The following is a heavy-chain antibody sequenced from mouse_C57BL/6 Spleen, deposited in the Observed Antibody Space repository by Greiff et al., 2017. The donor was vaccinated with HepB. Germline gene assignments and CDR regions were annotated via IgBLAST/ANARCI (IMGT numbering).Heavy chain of an antibody. J-gene: IGHJ4*01. CDR1: GFTFSDYY. CDR3: ASGEGDYAMDY. CDR2: INYDGSST. V-gene: IGHV5-16*01. Sequence: EVQVVESAGGLVQPGSSMKLSCTASGFTFSDYYMAWVRQVPEKGLEWVANINYDGSSTYYLDSLKSRFIISRDNAKNILYLQMSSLKSEDTATYYCASGEGDYAMDYWGQGTSVTVSS.